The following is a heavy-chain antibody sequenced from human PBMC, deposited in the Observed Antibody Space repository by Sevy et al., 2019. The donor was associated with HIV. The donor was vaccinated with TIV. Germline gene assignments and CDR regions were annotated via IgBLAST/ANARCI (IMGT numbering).Heavy chain of an antibody. V-gene: IGHV3-7*01. Sequence: GGSLRLSCAASGFTFSSYWMSWVRQAPGKGLEWVANIKQDGNEKYYVDSMKGRFTISRDNAKNSLFLLMNSLRAEDTAVYYCASTGEYSSSWYGVYYYYGMDVWGQGTTVTVSS. CDR1: GFTFSSYW. CDR3: ASTGEYSSSWYGVYYYYGMDV. CDR2: IKQDGNEK. J-gene: IGHJ6*02. D-gene: IGHD6-13*01.